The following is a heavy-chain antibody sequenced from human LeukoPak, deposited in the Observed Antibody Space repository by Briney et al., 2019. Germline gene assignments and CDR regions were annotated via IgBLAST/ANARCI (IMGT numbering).Heavy chain of an antibody. CDR1: GYTFTNYG. CDR2: INAYNGDT. D-gene: IGHD2-2*01. J-gene: IGHJ6*03. Sequence: GASVKVSCKASGYTFTNYGVSWVRQAPGQGLEWMGWINAYNGDTHYAQNLQGRLTMTTDTSTSMAFMELRSLRPDDTAVYFCARWGLVAPGTYYSYYMDVWGRGTTVTVSS. V-gene: IGHV1-18*01. CDR3: ARWGLVAPGTYYSYYMDV.